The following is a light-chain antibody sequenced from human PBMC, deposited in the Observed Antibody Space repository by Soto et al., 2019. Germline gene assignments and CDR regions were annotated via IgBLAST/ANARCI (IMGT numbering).Light chain of an antibody. CDR2: DAS. J-gene: IGKJ1*01. V-gene: IGKV1-5*01. Sequence: DIQMTQSPSTLSASVGDRVTITCRASQSISSWLAWYQQKPGKAPKLLIYDASSLESGVPSRFSGSGSGPEVTLTISSLQPDDFATYYCQQYNSYPSTFGQGTKVEIK. CDR3: QQYNSYPST. CDR1: QSISSW.